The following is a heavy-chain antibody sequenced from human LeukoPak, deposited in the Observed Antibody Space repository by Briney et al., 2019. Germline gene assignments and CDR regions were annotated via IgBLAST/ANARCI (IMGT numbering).Heavy chain of an antibody. CDR2: IYYSGST. V-gene: IGHV4-59*12. CDR1: GGSISSYY. Sequence: SETLSLTCTVSGGSISSYYWSWIRQPPGKGLEWIGYIYYSGSTNYNPSLKSRVTMSVDTSKNQFSLKLSSMTAADTAVYYCARVKVGATFYYYAMDVWGQGTTVTVSS. CDR3: ARVKVGATFYYYAMDV. J-gene: IGHJ6*02. D-gene: IGHD1-26*01.